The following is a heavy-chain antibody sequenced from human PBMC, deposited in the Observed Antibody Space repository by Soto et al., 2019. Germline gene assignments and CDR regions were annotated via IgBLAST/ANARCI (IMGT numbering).Heavy chain of an antibody. D-gene: IGHD1-26*01. J-gene: IGHJ4*02. CDR3: ARRGSGSYYDD. CDR2: ISGSGDST. CDR1: GFTFSRYA. V-gene: IGHV3-23*01. Sequence: EVQLLETGGGLVQPGGSLRLSCAASGFTFSRYAMRWVRQAPVKGLEWVSAISGSGDSTYYADSVKGRFTISRDNSKNTLYLQMNSLRAEDTAVYYCARRGSGSYYDDWGQGTLVTVSS.